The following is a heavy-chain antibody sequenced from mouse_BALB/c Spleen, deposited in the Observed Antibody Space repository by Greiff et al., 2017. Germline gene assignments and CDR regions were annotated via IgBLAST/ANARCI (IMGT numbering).Heavy chain of an antibody. CDR3: ARRGTTTHYFDY. J-gene: IGHJ2*01. D-gene: IGHD1-1*01. V-gene: IGHV5-6*02. CDR2: ISSGGSYT. CDR1: GFTFSSYG. Sequence: EVKLMESGGDLVKPGGSLKLSCAASGFTFSSYGMSWVRQTPDKRLEWVATISSGGSYTYYPDSVKGRFTISRDNAKNTLYLQMSSLKSEDTAMYYCARRGTTTHYFDYWGQGTTLTVSS.